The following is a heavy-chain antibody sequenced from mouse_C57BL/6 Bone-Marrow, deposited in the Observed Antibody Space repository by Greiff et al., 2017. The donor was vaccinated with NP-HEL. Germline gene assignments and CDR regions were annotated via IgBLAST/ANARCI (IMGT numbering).Heavy chain of an antibody. CDR2: ISNLAYSI. Sequence: EVMLVESGGGLVQPGGSLKLSCAASGFTFRDYGMAWVRQAPRKGPEWVAFISNLAYSIYYADTVTGRFTISREKAKNTLYLEMSSLRSEDTAMYYCARDSMDYWGQGTSVTVSS. J-gene: IGHJ4*01. CDR1: GFTFRDYG. V-gene: IGHV5-15*04. CDR3: ARDSMDY.